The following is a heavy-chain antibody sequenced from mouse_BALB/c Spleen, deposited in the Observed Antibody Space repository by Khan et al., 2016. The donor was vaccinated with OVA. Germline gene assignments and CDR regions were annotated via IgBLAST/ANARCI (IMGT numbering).Heavy chain of an antibody. D-gene: IGHD1-1*01. CDR3: ATSYFYGYYFDY. Sequence: EVELVESGGDLVQPGGSRKLSCAAPGFTFSSYGMHWVRQAPEKGLEWVAYISGDSNTIYYADTVKGRFTISRDNPRNTLFLQMTSLMSEDTAMYYCATSYFYGYYFDYWGPGTTLTVSS. CDR1: GFTFSSYG. CDR2: ISGDSNTI. J-gene: IGHJ2*01. V-gene: IGHV5-17*02.